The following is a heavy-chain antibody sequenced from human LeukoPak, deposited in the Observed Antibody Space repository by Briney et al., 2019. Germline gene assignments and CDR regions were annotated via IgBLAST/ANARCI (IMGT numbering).Heavy chain of an antibody. CDR3: ARGPGYFDY. V-gene: IGHV1-69*13. CDR1: GCTFTSYG. CDR2: IIPIFGTA. Sequence: GASVKVSCKASGCTFTSYGISWVRQAPGQGLEWMGGIIPIFGTANYAQKFQGRVTITADESTSTAYMELSSLRSEDTAVYYCARGPGYFDYWGQGTLVTVSS. J-gene: IGHJ4*02. D-gene: IGHD7-27*01.